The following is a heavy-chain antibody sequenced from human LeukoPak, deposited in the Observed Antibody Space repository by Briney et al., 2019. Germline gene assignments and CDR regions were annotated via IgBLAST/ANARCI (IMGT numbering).Heavy chain of an antibody. CDR3: AGLAAAGLDY. V-gene: IGHV3-30*03. CDR2: ISYDGSNK. CDR1: GFTFSSSG. D-gene: IGHD6-13*01. J-gene: IGHJ4*02. Sequence: RSGGSLRLSCAASGFTFSSSGMHWVRQAPGKGLEWVAVISYDGSNKYYADSVKGRFTFSRDNSKNTLYLQMNSLRAEDTAVYYCAGLAAAGLDYWGQGTLVTVSS.